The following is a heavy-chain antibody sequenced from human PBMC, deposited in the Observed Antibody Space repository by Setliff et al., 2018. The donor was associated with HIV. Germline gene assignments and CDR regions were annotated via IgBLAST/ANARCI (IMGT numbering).Heavy chain of an antibody. CDR3: ARGFDYAQRPPLYYFDY. J-gene: IGHJ4*02. CDR1: GFTFTSSA. CDR2: IVVGSGNT. D-gene: IGHD2-2*01. V-gene: IGHV1-58*02. Sequence: SVKVSCKASGFTFTSSAMQWVRQARGQRLEWIGWIVVGSGNTNYAQKFQERVTITRDMSTSTAYMELSSLRSEDTAVYYCARGFDYAQRPPLYYFDYWGQGTLVTVSS.